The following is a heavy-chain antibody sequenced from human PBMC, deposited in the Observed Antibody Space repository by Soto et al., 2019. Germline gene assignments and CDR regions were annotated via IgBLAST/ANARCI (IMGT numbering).Heavy chain of an antibody. CDR3: ARVQSGYDFAY. CDR1: GYTFTSYG. V-gene: IGHV1-18*01. Sequence: QVQLVQSGAEVKKPGASVKVSCKASGYTFTSYGINWVRQAPGQGLEWMGWISANNGNTHYAQKLQGRVTMTTDTCTRTAYRELRSLRSDDTAVYYCARVQSGYDFAYWGQGTLVTVSS. CDR2: ISANNGNT. J-gene: IGHJ4*02. D-gene: IGHD5-12*01.